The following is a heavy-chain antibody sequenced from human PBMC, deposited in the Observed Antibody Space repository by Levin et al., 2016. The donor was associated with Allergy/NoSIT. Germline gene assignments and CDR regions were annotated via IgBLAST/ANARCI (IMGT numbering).Heavy chain of an antibody. Sequence: GESLKISCAASGFTFSSYAMSWVRQAPGKGLEWVSSISGSGGSTYYADSVKGRFTISRDNSKNTLSLQMDSLRAEDTAVYYCAKDGGEFQPYYMDVWGKGTTVTVSS. CDR2: ISGSGGST. CDR1: GFTFSSYA. CDR3: AKDGGEFQPYYMDV. J-gene: IGHJ6*03. D-gene: IGHD2-2*01. V-gene: IGHV3-23*01.